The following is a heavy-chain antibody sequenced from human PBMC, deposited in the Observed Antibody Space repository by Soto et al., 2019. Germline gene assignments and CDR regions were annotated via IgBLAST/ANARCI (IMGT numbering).Heavy chain of an antibody. Sequence: EVHLLESGGGLVQPGGSLRLSCAASGFTFSNYAMNWLRQAPGKGLEWVSAISASGGSTYYADSVKGRFTISRDDSTNEIDLQMPSLRADDTSLYYCAAMQRCNQLILAVFRGQGTLVTVSS. CDR3: AAMQRCNQLILAVF. D-gene: IGHD2-2*01. CDR2: ISASGGST. J-gene: IGHJ4*02. V-gene: IGHV3-23*01. CDR1: GFTFSNYA.